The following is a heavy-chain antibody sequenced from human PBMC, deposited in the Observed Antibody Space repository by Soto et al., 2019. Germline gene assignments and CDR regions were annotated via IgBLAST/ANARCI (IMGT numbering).Heavy chain of an antibody. CDR2: ISYDGSNK. Sequence: PGESLKISCAASGFTFSSYAMHWVRQAPGKGLEWVAVISYDGSNKYYADSVKGRFTISRDNSKNTLYLQMNSLRAEDTAVYYCARYCSSTSCYLGYYYYGMDVWGQGTTVTVSS. CDR1: GFTFSSYA. J-gene: IGHJ6*02. V-gene: IGHV3-30-3*01. D-gene: IGHD2-2*01. CDR3: ARYCSSTSCYLGYYYYGMDV.